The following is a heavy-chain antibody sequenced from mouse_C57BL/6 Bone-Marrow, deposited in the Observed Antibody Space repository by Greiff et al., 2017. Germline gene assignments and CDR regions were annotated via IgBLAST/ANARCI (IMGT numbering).Heavy chain of an antibody. CDR3: ARPPWFAY. CDR2: ISNLAYSI. J-gene: IGHJ3*01. CDR1: GFTFSDYG. V-gene: IGHV5-15*01. Sequence: EVKLMESGGGLVQPGGSLKLSCAASGFTFSDYGMAWVRQAPRKGPEWVAFISNLAYSIYYADTVTGRFTISRENAKNTLYLEMSSLRSEDTAMYYCARPPWFAYWGQGTLVTVSA.